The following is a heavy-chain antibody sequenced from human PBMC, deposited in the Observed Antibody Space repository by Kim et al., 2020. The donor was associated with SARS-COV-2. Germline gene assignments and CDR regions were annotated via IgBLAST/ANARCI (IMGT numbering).Heavy chain of an antibody. CDR2: IRNKVYGGTP. D-gene: IGHD3-16*01. CDR1: GFTFGDYG. CDR3: TSGGNYFDS. J-gene: IGHJ4*02. Sequence: GGSLRLSCSASGFTFGDYGVTWVRQAPGKGLEWVGRIRNKVYGGTPEYAASVKGRFTISRDDSKSIAYLQMDSLKTEDTAVYYCTSGGNYFDSWGQGTLV. V-gene: IGHV3-49*04.